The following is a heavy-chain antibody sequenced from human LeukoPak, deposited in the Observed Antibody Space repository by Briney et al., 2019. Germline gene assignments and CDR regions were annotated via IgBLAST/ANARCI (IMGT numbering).Heavy chain of an antibody. CDR3: ARRHDFWSGYHIDY. CDR2: INSKRGGT. Sequence: ASVKVSCKPSGYTFTGYYMHWVRQAAGEVLGWMGGINSKRGGTNHAKNFQGRVTMTRDTPISTAYMELSRLRSADTAVYYCARRHDFWSGYHIDYWGQGTLVTVSS. V-gene: IGHV1-2*02. J-gene: IGHJ4*02. D-gene: IGHD3-3*01. CDR1: GYTFTGYY.